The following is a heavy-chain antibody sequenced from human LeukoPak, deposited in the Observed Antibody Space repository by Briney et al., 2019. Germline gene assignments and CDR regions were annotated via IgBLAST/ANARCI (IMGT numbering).Heavy chain of an antibody. CDR1: GFSFSSHW. CDR2: INQDGREK. J-gene: IGHJ5*02. CDR3: ARDRRYFDWLLVNWFDP. Sequence: PGGSLRLSCAASGFSFSSHWMSWVRQAPGRGLEWVANINQDGREKQYVDSVKGRFTISRDNAKNSLYLQMNSLRAEDTAVYYCARDRRYFDWLLVNWFDPWGQGTLVTVSS. D-gene: IGHD3-9*01. V-gene: IGHV3-7*01.